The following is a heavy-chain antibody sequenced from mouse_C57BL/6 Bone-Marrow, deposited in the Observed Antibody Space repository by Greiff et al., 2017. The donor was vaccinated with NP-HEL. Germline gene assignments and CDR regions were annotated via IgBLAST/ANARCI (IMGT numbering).Heavy chain of an antibody. CDR2: IDPSDSYT. V-gene: IGHV1-69*01. D-gene: IGHD4-1*02. Sequence: QVQLKQPGAELVMPGASVKLSCKASGYTFTSYWMHWVKQRPGQGLEWIGEIDPSDSYTNYNQKFKGKSTLTVDKSSSTAYMQLSSLTSEDSAVYYCARGQRGLFAYWGQGTLVTVSA. CDR1: GYTFTSYW. J-gene: IGHJ3*01. CDR3: ARGQRGLFAY.